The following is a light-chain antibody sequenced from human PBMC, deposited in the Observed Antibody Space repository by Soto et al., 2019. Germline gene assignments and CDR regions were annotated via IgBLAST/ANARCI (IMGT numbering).Light chain of an antibody. V-gene: IGLV1-40*01. CDR1: SSNIGSTYD. CDR3: QSYDDSLSVHYV. J-gene: IGLJ1*01. Sequence: QLVLTQPRSVSGAPGQRVTISSTGRSSNIGSTYDVQWYQQLPGTAPKLLIHGNTNRPSGVPDRFSGSKSGTSASLAITGLQADDESDYYCQSYDDSLSVHYVFGTGTKLTVL. CDR2: GNT.